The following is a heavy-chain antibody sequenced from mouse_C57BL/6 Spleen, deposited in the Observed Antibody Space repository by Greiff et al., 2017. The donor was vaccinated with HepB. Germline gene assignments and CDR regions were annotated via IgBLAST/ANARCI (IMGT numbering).Heavy chain of an antibody. Sequence: QVQLQQPGAELVRPGSSVKLSCKASGYAFSSSWMNWVKQRPGKGLEWIGRIYPGDGDTNYNGKFKGKATLTADKSSSTAYMQLSSLTSEDSAVYFCAREATVVATPFDYWGQGTTLTVSS. D-gene: IGHD1-1*01. CDR3: AREATVVATPFDY. CDR1: GYAFSSSW. CDR2: IYPGDGDT. V-gene: IGHV1-82*01. J-gene: IGHJ2*01.